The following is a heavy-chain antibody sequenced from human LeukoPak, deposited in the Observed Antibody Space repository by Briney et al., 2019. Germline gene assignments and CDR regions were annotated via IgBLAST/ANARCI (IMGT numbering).Heavy chain of an antibody. CDR2: ISGSGGST. V-gene: IGHV3-23*01. D-gene: IGHD6-19*01. Sequence: GGSLRLSCAASGFTFSSYAMSWVRQAPGKGLEWVSAISGSGGSTYYADSVKGRFTISRDNSKNTLYLQMNSLRAEDTAVYYCAKDGAGTVNYYYGMDVWGQGTTVTVS. J-gene: IGHJ6*01. CDR3: AKDGAGTVNYYYGMDV. CDR1: GFTFSSYA.